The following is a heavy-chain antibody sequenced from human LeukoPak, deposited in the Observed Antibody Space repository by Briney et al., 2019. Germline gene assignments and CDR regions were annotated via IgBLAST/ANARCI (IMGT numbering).Heavy chain of an antibody. D-gene: IGHD5-24*01. V-gene: IGHV4-59*08. CDR3: ARRLEMATIIWFDP. CDR2: IYYSGST. J-gene: IGHJ5*02. Sequence: SETLSLTCAVYGGSFSGYYWSWIRQPPGKGLEWIGYIYYSGSTNYNPSLKSRVTISVDTSKNQFSLKLSSVTAADTAVYYCARRLEMATIIWFDPWGQGTLVTVSS. CDR1: GGSFSGYY.